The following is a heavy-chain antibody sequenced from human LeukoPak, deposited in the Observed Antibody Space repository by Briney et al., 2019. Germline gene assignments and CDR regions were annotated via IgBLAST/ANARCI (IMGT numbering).Heavy chain of an antibody. CDR3: ARKEWLVRGGFDY. J-gene: IGHJ4*02. V-gene: IGHV1-8*02. D-gene: IGHD6-19*01. CDR1: GYTFTSYD. CDR2: MNPNSGNT. Sequence: ASVKVSCKASGYTFTSYDINWVRQATGQGLEWMGWMNPNSGNTGYAQKLQGRVTMTTDTSTSTAYMELRSLRSDDTAVYYCARKEWLVRGGFDYWGQGTLVTVSS.